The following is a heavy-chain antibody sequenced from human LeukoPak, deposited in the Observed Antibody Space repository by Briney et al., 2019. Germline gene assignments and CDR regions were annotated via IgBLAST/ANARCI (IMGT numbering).Heavy chain of an antibody. J-gene: IGHJ6*03. Sequence: GGSLRLSCAASGFTFSDYYMSWIRQAPGKGLEWVSYISSSGSTIYYADSVKGRFTISRDNAKNSLYLQMNSLGAEDTAVYYCARAQYYDFWSGYGSHYYMDVWGKGTTVTVSS. CDR3: ARAQYYDFWSGYGSHYYMDV. D-gene: IGHD3-3*01. V-gene: IGHV3-11*01. CDR1: GFTFSDYY. CDR2: ISSSGSTI.